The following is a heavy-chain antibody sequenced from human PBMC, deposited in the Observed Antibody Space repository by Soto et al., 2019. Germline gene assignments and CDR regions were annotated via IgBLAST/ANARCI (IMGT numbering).Heavy chain of an antibody. Sequence: SETLSLTCTVSGGSISSYYWSWIRQPPGKGLEWIGYIYYSGSTNYNPSLKSRVTISVDTSKNQFSLKLSSVTAADTAVYYCAGSIAVRPVCYHHYGMDVWGQGTTVTVSS. CDR2: IYYSGST. CDR1: GGSISSYY. D-gene: IGHD6-6*01. V-gene: IGHV4-59*01. J-gene: IGHJ6*02. CDR3: AGSIAVRPVCYHHYGMDV.